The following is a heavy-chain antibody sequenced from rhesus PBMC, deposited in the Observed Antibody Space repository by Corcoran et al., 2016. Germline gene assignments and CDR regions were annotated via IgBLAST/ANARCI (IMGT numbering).Heavy chain of an antibody. CDR1: GFSFSDYY. CDR2: MSDNGGIT. D-gene: IGHD6-31*01. J-gene: IGHJ4*01. Sequence: EHLVESGGALVQPGAALRLSCAASGFSFSDYYMYWVRQAPGKGLGWVSGMSDNGGITYYADAVKGRFTISRENAKNTRYLQMDSLRAEDTAVYYCARVAQAYSSGWYGDYWGQGVLVTVSS. CDR3: ARVAQAYSSGWYGDY. V-gene: IGHV3S18*01.